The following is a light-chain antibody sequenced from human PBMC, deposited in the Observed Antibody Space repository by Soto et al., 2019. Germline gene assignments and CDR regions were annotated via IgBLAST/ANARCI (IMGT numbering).Light chain of an antibody. J-gene: IGKJ1*01. CDR3: MQPLQSWT. CDR1: QSLLHSNGYNY. CDR2: LGS. V-gene: IGKV2-28*01. Sequence: DIVITHSPLSLPVTPGEQASISCRSSQSLLHSNGYNYLDWYLQKPGQSPQLLIYLGSNRASGVPDRFSGSGSGTDFTLKISRVEADDVGVYYCMQPLQSWTFGQGTKVDIK.